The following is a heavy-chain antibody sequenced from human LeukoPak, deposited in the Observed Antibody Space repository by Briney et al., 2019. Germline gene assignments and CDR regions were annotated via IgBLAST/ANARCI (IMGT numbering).Heavy chain of an antibody. D-gene: IGHD2-2*01. V-gene: IGHV4-59*01. CDR1: GGSISSYY. Sequence: PSETLSLTCTVSGGSISSYYWSWIRQPPGKGLEWIGYIYYSGSTNHNPSLKSRVTISVDTSKNQFSLKLSSVTAADTAVYYCARGSSTSCWAFGYWGQGTLVTVSS. J-gene: IGHJ4*02. CDR3: ARGSSTSCWAFGY. CDR2: IYYSGST.